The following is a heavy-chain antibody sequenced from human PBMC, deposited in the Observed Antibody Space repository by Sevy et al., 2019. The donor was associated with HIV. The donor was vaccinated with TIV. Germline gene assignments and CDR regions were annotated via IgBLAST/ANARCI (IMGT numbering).Heavy chain of an antibody. V-gene: IGHV1-3*01. CDR2: INAGNGNT. CDR1: GYTFTSYA. Sequence: ASVKVSCKASGYTFTSYAMHWVRQAPGQRLEWMGWINAGNGNTKYSQKFQGRVTITRDTSASTAYMELSSLRSEDTAVYYCARERDSNFFNFDYWGRGTLVTVSS. CDR3: ARERDSNFFNFDY. J-gene: IGHJ4*02. D-gene: IGHD4-4*01.